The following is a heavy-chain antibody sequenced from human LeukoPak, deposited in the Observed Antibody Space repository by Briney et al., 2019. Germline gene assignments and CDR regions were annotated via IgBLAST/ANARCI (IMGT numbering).Heavy chain of an antibody. V-gene: IGHV1-18*01. J-gene: IGHJ3*02. CDR3: ARDTHRTSDAFDI. CDR1: GYTFTSYG. Sequence: ASVKVSCKASGYTFTSYGITWVRQAPGQGLEWMGWISGYNGNTNYAQNLKGRVTMTTDTSTRSLRSDDTAVYYCARDTHRTSDAFDIWGQGTMVTVSS. CDR2: ISGYNGNT.